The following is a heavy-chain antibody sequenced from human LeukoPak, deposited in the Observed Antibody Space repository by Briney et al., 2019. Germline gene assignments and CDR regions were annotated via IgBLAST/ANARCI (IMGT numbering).Heavy chain of an antibody. CDR2: ISGSGTVT. V-gene: IGHV3-48*03. J-gene: IGHJ6*04. CDR3: ARDGTPSYSTGWVYMDV. CDR1: GFNFRNYA. Sequence: PGRSLRLSCAASGFNFRNYAMHWVRQAPGKGLEWISYISGSGTVTHYADSVEGRFTISRDNTENSLYLQMNSLRGEDTAVYYCARDGTPSYSTGWVYMDVWGKGTTVTISS. D-gene: IGHD6-25*01.